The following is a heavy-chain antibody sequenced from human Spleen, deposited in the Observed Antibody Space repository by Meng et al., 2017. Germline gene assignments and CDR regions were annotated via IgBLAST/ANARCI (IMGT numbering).Heavy chain of an antibody. V-gene: IGHV3-23*01. J-gene: IGHJ4*02. D-gene: IGHD6-19*01. CDR3: AVAGTDFDY. CDR1: GFTFSTYA. Sequence: GGSLRLSCAASGFTFSTYAMTWVRQAPGKGLEWVSTISGSGGSTYYADSVKGRLTISRDNSKNTLYLLMNSLRAEDTAVYYCAVAGTDFDYWGQGTLVTVSS. CDR2: ISGSGGST.